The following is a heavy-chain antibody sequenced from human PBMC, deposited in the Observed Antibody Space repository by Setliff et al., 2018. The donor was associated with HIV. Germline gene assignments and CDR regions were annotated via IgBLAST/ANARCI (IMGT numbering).Heavy chain of an antibody. V-gene: IGHV4-39*07. CDR2: ISHSGNT. J-gene: IGHJ4*02. Sequence: LSLTCTVSGGSISSNNDHWGWIRQPPGKGLEWIGSISHSGNTYHNPSLQSRVTISLDTSKSQFSLKLRSMSAADTAVYYCARDPHYFDTSGYYSYFYFDFWGQGMLVTV. D-gene: IGHD3-22*01. CDR1: GGSISSNNDH. CDR3: ARDPHYFDTSGYYSYFYFDF.